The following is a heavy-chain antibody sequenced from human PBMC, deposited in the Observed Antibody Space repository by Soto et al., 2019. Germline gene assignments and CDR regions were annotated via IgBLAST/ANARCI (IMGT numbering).Heavy chain of an antibody. CDR1: GGSITSYR. Sequence: PSETLSLTCFVSGGSITSYRCSWVRQFPVNGLEWISYTSYTWNNNYNPSLQSRVTISMDTSKNQLSLKLTSMTAADTAVYYCARDMNDGFNHYLDHWGQRTLVTVSS. J-gene: IGHJ4*02. CDR2: TSYTWNN. D-gene: IGHD3-16*01. CDR3: ARDMNDGFNHYLDH. V-gene: IGHV4-59*01.